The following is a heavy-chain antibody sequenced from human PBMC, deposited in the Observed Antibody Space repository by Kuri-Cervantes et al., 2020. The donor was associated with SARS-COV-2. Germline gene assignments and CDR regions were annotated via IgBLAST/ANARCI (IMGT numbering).Heavy chain of an antibody. D-gene: IGHD6-6*01. CDR1: GFIFSSFE. CDR2: ISSSGGKI. Sequence: GGSLRLSCTVSGFIFSSFEMNWIRHVPGKGLEWVSYISSSGGKIYYADSVKGRFTISRDNAKNSLYLQMNSLRAEDTAMYYCATDWGSSVDGMGVWGQGTTVTVSS. CDR3: ATDWGSSVDGMGV. V-gene: IGHV3-48*03. J-gene: IGHJ6*01.